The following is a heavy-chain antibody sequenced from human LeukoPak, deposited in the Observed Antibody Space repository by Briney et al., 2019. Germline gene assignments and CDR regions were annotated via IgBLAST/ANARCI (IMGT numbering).Heavy chain of an antibody. Sequence: SETLSLTCAVYGGSFSGYYWSWIRPPPGKGLEWIGEINHSGSTNYSPSLKSRVTISLDTSKKQFSLKVNSVTAADTAVYYCAQYRTSWHGMDVWGQGTTVTVSS. D-gene: IGHD6-13*01. V-gene: IGHV4-34*01. CDR1: GGSFSGYY. CDR2: INHSGST. CDR3: AQYRTSWHGMDV. J-gene: IGHJ6*02.